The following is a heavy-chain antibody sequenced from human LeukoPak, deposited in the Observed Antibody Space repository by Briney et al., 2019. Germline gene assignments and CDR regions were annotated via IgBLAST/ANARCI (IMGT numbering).Heavy chain of an antibody. J-gene: IGHJ3*02. D-gene: IGHD2-2*01. CDR3: AKLVVPAAMRAFDI. CDR2: ISSSGSTI. V-gene: IGHV3-11*04. CDR1: GFTFSDYY. Sequence: GGSLRLSCAASGFTFSDYYMSWVRQAPGKGLEWVSYISSSGSTIYYADSVKGRFTISKDNAKNSLYLQMYSLRAEDTAVYYCAKLVVPAAMRAFDIWGQGTMVTVSS.